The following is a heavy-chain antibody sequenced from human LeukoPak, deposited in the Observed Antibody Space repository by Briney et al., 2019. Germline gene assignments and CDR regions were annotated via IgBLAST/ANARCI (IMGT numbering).Heavy chain of an antibody. CDR1: GFTFSSYG. J-gene: IGHJ4*02. CDR2: VSYDGDNE. V-gene: IGHV3-30*03. D-gene: IGHD1-14*01. CDR3: ARGTATTDFDY. Sequence: PPGRSLRLSCAASGFTFSSYGMHWVRPAPGKGLEWVAAVSYDGDNEHYAASVRGRFTISRDNSKDTLFLQMNSLRAEDTAVYYCARGTATTDFDYWGQGALVIVFS.